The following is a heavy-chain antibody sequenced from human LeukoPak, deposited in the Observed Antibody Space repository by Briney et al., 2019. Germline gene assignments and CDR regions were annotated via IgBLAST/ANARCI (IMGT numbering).Heavy chain of an antibody. V-gene: IGHV4-59*08. CDR1: GGSISSYY. CDR2: IYYSGST. J-gene: IGHJ2*01. Sequence: SETLSLTCTVSGGSISSYYWSWIRQPPGKGLEWIGYIYYSGSTNYNPSLKSRVTISVDTSKNQFSLKLSSVTAADTTVYYCARTRRIQPGTPIWYFDLWGRGTLVTVSS. CDR3: ARTRRIQPGTPIWYFDL. D-gene: IGHD5-18*01.